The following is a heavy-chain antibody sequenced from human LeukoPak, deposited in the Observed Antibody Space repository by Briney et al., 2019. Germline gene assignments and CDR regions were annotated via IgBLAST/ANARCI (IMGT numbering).Heavy chain of an antibody. CDR3: ASAVPYDYLWGTYRYYFDS. D-gene: IGHD3-16*02. CDR1: GGSISSYY. V-gene: IGHV4-4*07. Sequence: PSETLSLTCTVSGGSISSYYWSWIRQPAGKGLEWIGRIYTSGSTNYNPSLKSRVTMSVDTSKNQFSLKLSSVTAADTAIYYCASAVPYDYLWGTYRYYFDSWGRGTLVTVSS. J-gene: IGHJ4*02. CDR2: IYTSGST.